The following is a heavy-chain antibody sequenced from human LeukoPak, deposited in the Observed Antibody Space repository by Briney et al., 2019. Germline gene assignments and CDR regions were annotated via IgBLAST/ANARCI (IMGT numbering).Heavy chain of an antibody. V-gene: IGHV1-2*02. CDR3: ARWGLNSSGWYYFDY. Sequence: ASVKVSCKASGYTFTGYYMHWVRQAPGQGLEWMGWINPNSGGTNYAQKFQGRVTMTRDTSISTAYMELSRLRSDDTAVYYCARWGLNSSGWYYFDYWGQGTLVTVPS. CDR2: INPNSGGT. D-gene: IGHD6-19*01. J-gene: IGHJ4*02. CDR1: GYTFTGYY.